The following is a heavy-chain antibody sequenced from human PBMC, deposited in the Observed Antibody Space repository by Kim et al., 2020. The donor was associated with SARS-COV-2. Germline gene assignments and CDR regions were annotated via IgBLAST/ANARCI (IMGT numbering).Heavy chain of an antibody. D-gene: IGHD3-22*01. V-gene: IGHV1-3*01. CDR3: AGGPSGGYYYVLFDS. Sequence: QRCPGRLTITRDSSASTAYMELSSLRSEDTAVYYCAGGPSGGYYYVLFDSWGQGTLVTVSS. J-gene: IGHJ4*02.